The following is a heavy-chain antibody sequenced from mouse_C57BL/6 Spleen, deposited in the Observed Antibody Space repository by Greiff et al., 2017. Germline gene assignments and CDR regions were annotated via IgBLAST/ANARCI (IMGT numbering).Heavy chain of an antibody. CDR1: GFTFSSYA. CDR3: TRGGYDYWYFDV. Sequence: EVKLVESGEGLVKPGGSLKLSCAASGFTFSSYAMSWVRQTPEKRLEWVAYISSGGDYIYYADTVKGRFTISRDNARNTLYLQMSSRKSEDTAMYYCTRGGYDYWYFDVWGTGTTVTVSS. J-gene: IGHJ1*03. CDR2: ISSGGDYI. V-gene: IGHV5-9-1*02. D-gene: IGHD2-12*01.